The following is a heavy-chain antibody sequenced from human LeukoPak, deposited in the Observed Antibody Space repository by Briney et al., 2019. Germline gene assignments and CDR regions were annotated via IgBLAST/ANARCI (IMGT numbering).Heavy chain of an antibody. Sequence: GGSLRLSCAASGFTFSNYWMSWVRRAPGKGLEWVINIKPDGGEIYFVDSVKGRFTISRDNAKNSLYLQMNSLRAEDTAVYFCARDLSGPSFYWGQGTLVTVSS. CDR3: ARDLSGPSFY. D-gene: IGHD2-15*01. J-gene: IGHJ4*02. V-gene: IGHV3-7*01. CDR1: GFTFSNYW. CDR2: IKPDGGEI.